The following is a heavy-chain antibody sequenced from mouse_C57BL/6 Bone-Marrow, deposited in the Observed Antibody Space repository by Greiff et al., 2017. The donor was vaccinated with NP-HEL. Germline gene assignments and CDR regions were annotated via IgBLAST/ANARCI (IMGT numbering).Heavy chain of an antibody. V-gene: IGHV1-59*01. CDR1: GYTFTSYW. CDR2: IDPSDSYT. D-gene: IGHD2-12*01. Sequence: QVQLQQPGAELVRPGPSVKLSCKASGYTFTSYWMHWVKQRPGQGLEWIGVIDPSDSYTNYNQKFKGKATLTVDTSSSTAYMQLSSLTSEDSAVYYCAREGLLSLYAMDYWGQGTSVTVSS. CDR3: AREGLLSLYAMDY. J-gene: IGHJ4*01.